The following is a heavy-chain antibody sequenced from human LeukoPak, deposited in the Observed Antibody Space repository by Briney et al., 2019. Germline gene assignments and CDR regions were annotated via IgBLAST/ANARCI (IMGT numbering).Heavy chain of an antibody. Sequence: GGSLRLSCAASGFTFSSYGMHWVRQAPGKGLEWVAVISYDGSNKYYADSVKGRFTISRDNAKNTLYLQMNSLRAEDTAVYYCARVYDSSGYYPDDAFDIWGQGTMVTVSS. CDR3: ARVYDSSGYYPDDAFDI. CDR1: GFTFSSYG. CDR2: ISYDGSNK. J-gene: IGHJ3*02. V-gene: IGHV3-30*03. D-gene: IGHD3-22*01.